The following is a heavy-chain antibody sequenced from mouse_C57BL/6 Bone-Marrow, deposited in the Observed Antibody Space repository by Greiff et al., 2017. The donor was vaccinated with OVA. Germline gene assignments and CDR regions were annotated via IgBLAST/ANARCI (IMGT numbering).Heavy chain of an antibody. V-gene: IGHV5-12*01. J-gene: IGHJ4*01. Sequence: EVKLVESGGGLVQPGGSLKLSCAASGFTFSDYYLYWVRQTPEKRLEWVAYISNGGGSTYYPDTVQGRVTISRDNAKNTLYLQMSRLKSEDTAMYYCAGSMDYWGQGTSVTVSS. CDR2: ISNGGGST. CDR1: GFTFSDYY. CDR3: AGSMDY.